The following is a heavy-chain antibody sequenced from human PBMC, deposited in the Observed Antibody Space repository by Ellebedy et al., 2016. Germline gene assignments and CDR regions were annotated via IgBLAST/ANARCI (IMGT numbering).Heavy chain of an antibody. J-gene: IGHJ3*02. Sequence: GESLKISCAASGFTFSSYGMHWVRKAPGKGLEWVAVIWYDGSSKYYADSVKGRFTISRDNSKNTLYLQMNSLRAEDTAVYYCARHPLTGTSSWAFDIWGQGTMVTVSS. V-gene: IGHV3-33*01. CDR3: ARHPLTGTSSWAFDI. CDR2: IWYDGSSK. CDR1: GFTFSSYG. D-gene: IGHD1-7*01.